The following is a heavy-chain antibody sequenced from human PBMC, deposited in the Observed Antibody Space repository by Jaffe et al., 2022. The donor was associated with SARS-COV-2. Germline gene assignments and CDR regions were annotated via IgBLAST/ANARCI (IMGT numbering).Heavy chain of an antibody. CDR1: GGSITDYY. CDR3: ASSPTLGNGYSWRDDYYFDL. D-gene: IGHD4-4*01. CDR2: IYYSGST. J-gene: IGHJ2*01. Sequence: QVQLQESGPRLVKPSETLSLTCSVSGGSITDYYWSWIRQPPGKGLEWIGYIYYSGSTNYNPSLKSRVTISVDTSKSRFSLRLKSVTAADTAVYYCASSPTLGNGYSWRDDYYFDLWGRGTLVTVSS. V-gene: IGHV4-59*01.